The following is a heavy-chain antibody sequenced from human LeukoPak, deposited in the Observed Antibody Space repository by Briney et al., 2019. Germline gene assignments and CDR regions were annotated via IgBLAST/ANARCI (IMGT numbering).Heavy chain of an antibody. CDR3: ARALRDDGSANRALDC. CDR2: IKQDGSEQ. V-gene: IGHV3-7*05. Sequence: PGGSLTLSCAASGFTFSSHWMNWVRQAPGKGLEWVANIKQDGSEQNYVDSVKGRFTISRDNGKNSLYLQMNSLRAEDTAMYFCARALRDDGSANRALDCWGQGTLVTVSS. D-gene: IGHD4/OR15-4a*01. CDR1: GFTFSSHW. J-gene: IGHJ4*02.